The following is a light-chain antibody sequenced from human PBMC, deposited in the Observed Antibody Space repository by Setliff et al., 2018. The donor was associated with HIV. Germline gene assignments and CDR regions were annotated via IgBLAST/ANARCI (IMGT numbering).Light chain of an antibody. CDR3: QVWDSSSDHHV. CDR2: DDN. Sequence: SYELTQPVSVSVAPGKTARITCGGNNMGSKSVHWYQQKPGQAPFLVVYDDNDRPSGIPERFSCSNSGNTATLTISRVEAGDEADYYCQVWDSSSDHHVFGTGTKV. V-gene: IGLV3-21*03. J-gene: IGLJ1*01. CDR1: NMGSKS.